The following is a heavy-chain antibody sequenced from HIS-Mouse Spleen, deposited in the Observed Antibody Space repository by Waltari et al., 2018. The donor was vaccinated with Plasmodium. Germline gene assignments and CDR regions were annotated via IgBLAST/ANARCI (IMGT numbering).Heavy chain of an antibody. CDR1: GGSFSGYY. CDR3: ARVTSSGVYWYFDL. D-gene: IGHD3-3*01. J-gene: IGHJ2*01. CDR2: TNHSGST. V-gene: IGHV4-34*01. Sequence: QVQLQQWGAGLLKPSETLSLTCAVYGGSFSGYYWSWIRQPPGKGLGWIGETNHSGSTNYTPSLKSRVTISVDTSKNQFSLKLSSVTAADTAVYYCARVTSSGVYWYFDLWGRGTLVTVSS.